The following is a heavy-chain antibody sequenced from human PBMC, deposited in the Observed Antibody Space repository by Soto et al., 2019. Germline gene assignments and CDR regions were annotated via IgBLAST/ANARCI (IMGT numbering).Heavy chain of an antibody. J-gene: IGHJ1*01. V-gene: IGHV4-39*02. D-gene: IGHD6-13*01. CDR2: VHHSVTT. CDR3: ARDTSSTSLRAEYFQF. Sequence: SSETLSLTCTVSGGSISSSTYYWGWMRQPPGKGLEWIGSVHHSVTTYYNPSLKGRVTISMDTSKNQFSLRLTSVTAADTVVYYCARDTSSTSLRAEYFQFWGQGTQVTVSS. CDR1: GGSISSSTYY.